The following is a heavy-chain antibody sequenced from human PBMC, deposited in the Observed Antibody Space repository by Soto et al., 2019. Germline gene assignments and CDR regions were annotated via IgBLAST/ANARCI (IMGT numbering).Heavy chain of an antibody. V-gene: IGHV1-2*02. Sequence: ASVKVSCKASGYTFTGYYMHWVRQAPGQGLEWMGWINPNSGGTNYAQKFQGRVTMTRDMSISTAYMELSRLRPDDTAVYYCARAYYYGSGGGWFDPWGQGTLVTVSS. J-gene: IGHJ5*02. D-gene: IGHD3-10*01. CDR3: ARAYYYGSGGGWFDP. CDR1: GYTFTGYY. CDR2: INPNSGGT.